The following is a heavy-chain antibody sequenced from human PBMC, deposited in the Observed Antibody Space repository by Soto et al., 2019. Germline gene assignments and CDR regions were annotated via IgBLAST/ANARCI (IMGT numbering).Heavy chain of an antibody. J-gene: IGHJ6*02. D-gene: IGHD3-16*01. V-gene: IGHV3-30*18. CDR2: ISFDGSER. Sequence: QVQLVESGGGVVQPGTSLRLSCVVSGLTFRDSGMHWVRQAPGKGLAWVAVISFDGSERHYRDSVKGRFSISRDNSRNTLHMQMNSLRGADSAVYYCAKGKDGVRYYDGLDVWGQGSTVTASS. CDR3: AKGKDGVRYYDGLDV. CDR1: GLTFRDSG.